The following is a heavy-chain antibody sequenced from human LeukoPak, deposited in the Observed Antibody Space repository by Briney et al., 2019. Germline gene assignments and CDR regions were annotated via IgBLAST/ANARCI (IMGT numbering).Heavy chain of an antibody. CDR2: ISGSGGST. CDR1: GFTFSSYA. Sequence: GGSLRLSCAASGFTFSSYAMSWVRQAPGKGLEWVSTISGSGGSTYYADSVKGRFTISRDNSKNTLYLQMNTLRAEDTAVYYCAKVLTTVTRKPYSFDYWGQGTLVTVSS. V-gene: IGHV3-23*01. D-gene: IGHD4-17*01. J-gene: IGHJ4*02. CDR3: AKVLTTVTRKPYSFDY.